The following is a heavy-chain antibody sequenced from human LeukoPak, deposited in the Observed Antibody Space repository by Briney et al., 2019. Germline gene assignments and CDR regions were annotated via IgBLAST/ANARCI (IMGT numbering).Heavy chain of an antibody. V-gene: IGHV4-59*01. CDR2: ISNIGST. CDR1: GASISSYF. Sequence: PSETLSLTCTVSGASISSYFWTWIRQSPGKGLEWIGYISNIGSTNYNPSLKSRVTISADTSKNQSSLKLSSVTAADTGVYYCTRDRSALDTWGQGTMVTVSS. J-gene: IGHJ3*02. CDR3: TRDRSALDT.